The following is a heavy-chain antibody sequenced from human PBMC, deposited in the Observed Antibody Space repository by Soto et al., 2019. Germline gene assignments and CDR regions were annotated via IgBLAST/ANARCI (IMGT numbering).Heavy chain of an antibody. J-gene: IGHJ6*02. V-gene: IGHV3-30*03. CDR2: ISYDGSNK. CDR3: ARGDPYYGMDV. CDR1: GFTSSSYV. Sequence: QVQLVESGGGVVQPGRSLRLSCEASGFTSSSYVMHWVRQAPGKGQEWVAVISYDGSNKHYADSVKGRFTISRDNSTNTLYLEMNSLRGEDTAVYSCARGDPYYGMDVWGQGTTVTVSS.